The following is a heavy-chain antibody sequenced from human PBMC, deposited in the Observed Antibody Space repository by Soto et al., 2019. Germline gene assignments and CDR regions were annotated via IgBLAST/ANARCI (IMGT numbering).Heavy chain of an antibody. CDR1: GFTFSNYL. J-gene: IGHJ4*02. D-gene: IGHD6-25*01. V-gene: IGHV3-7*01. CDR3: AREKRANGYFDY. Sequence: EVQLVESGGGLVQPGGSLRLSCAASGFTFSNYLMSWVRQAPGKGPEWVANIKQDGSEKYYVASVNGRFTISRDNAKNSLYLQMNSLRADDTAVYYCAREKRANGYFDYWGQETLVTVSS. CDR2: IKQDGSEK.